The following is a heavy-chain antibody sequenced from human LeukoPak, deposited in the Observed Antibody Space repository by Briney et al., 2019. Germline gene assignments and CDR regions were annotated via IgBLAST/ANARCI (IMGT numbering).Heavy chain of an antibody. CDR1: GFTFSSFE. D-gene: IGHD3-10*01. Sequence: PGGPLRLSCAASGFTFSSFEMDWVRQAPGKGLEWISYMSSRDNTRYYAESVRGRFTMSRDNAKNSLSLQMNGLRVEDTAVYYCARGFGRFGHRFGYLGQGTLVTVSS. V-gene: IGHV3-48*03. J-gene: IGHJ4*02. CDR2: MSSRDNTR. CDR3: ARGFGRFGHRFGY.